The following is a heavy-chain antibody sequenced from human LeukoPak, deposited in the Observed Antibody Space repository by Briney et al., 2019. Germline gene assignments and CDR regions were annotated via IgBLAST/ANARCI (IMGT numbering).Heavy chain of an antibody. Sequence: GGSLRLSCAGSGFTFSSYGMIWVRQAPGQGLEWVSGISTGGDYYAYDDSVKGRFTISRDNSKNTLYLQMHSLRAEDADVYFCATRQQVASGLDLWGQGTMVTVSS. J-gene: IGHJ6*02. CDR2: ISTGGDYY. CDR1: GFTFSSYG. V-gene: IGHV3-23*01. CDR3: ATRQQVASGLDL. D-gene: IGHD2-15*01.